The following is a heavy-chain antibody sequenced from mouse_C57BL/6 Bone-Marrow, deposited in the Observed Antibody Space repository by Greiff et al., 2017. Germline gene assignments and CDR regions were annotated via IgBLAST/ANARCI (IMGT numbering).Heavy chain of an antibody. V-gene: IGHV14-4*01. Sequence: VQLKQSGAELVRPGASVKLSCTASGFNIKDDYMHWVKQRPEQGLEWIGWIDPENGDTEYASKFQGKATITADTSSNTAYLQLSSLTSEDTAVYYCTTLGDSSGYEFAYWGQGTLVTVSA. J-gene: IGHJ3*01. CDR1: GFNIKDDY. CDR2: IDPENGDT. CDR3: TTLGDSSGYEFAY. D-gene: IGHD3-2*02.